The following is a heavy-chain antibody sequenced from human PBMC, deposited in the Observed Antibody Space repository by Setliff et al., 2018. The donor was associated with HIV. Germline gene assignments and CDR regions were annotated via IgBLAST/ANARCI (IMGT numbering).Heavy chain of an antibody. CDR2: ISPNFGHT. D-gene: IGHD6-19*01. CDR3: ARLGSGWSDSYYYAMDI. J-gene: IGHJ6*02. CDR1: GYTFTTYG. V-gene: IGHV1-18*01. Sequence: ASVKVSCKASGYTFTTYGISWVRQAPGHGLEWMGWISPNFGHTNYAQNFLGRVTMTMDTSTSRAYMELRSLRSDDTAMYFCARLGSGWSDSYYYAMDIWGQGTTVTVSS.